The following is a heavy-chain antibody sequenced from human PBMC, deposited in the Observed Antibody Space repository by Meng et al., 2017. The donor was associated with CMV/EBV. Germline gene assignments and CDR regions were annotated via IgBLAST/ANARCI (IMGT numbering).Heavy chain of an antibody. CDR3: ARGHIVVVPAATGYYYYGMDV. V-gene: IGHV4-34*01. D-gene: IGHD2-2*01. CDR2: INHSGST. J-gene: IGHJ6*02. Sequence: SQTPSLTCAVYGGSFSGYYWSWIRQPPGKGLEWIGEINHSGSTNYNPSLKSRVTISVDTSKNQFSLKLSSVTAADTAVYYCARGHIVVVPAATGYYYYGMDVWGQGTTVTVSS. CDR1: GGSFSGYY.